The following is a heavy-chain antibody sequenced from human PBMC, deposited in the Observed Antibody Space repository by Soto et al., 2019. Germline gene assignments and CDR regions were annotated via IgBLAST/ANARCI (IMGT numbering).Heavy chain of an antibody. J-gene: IGHJ4*02. CDR3: ARAMVTPSYLETLDY. Sequence: SGGSLRLSCAASGFTFSSYGMHWVRQAPGKGLEWVAVISYDGSNKYYADSVKGRFTISRDNSKNTLYLQMNSLRAEDTAVYYCARAMVTPSYLETLDYWGQGTLVTSPQ. D-gene: IGHD5-18*01. CDR2: ISYDGSNK. V-gene: IGHV3-30*03. CDR1: GFTFSSYG.